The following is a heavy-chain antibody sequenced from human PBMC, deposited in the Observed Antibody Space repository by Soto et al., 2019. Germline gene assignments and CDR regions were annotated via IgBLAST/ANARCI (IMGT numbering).Heavy chain of an antibody. Sequence: PSQTLSLTCAISGDSVSSNSAAWHWIRQSPSRGLEWLGKTYYRSKWYNDYAVSVKSRITINPDTSKNQFSLQLNSVTPEDTAVYYCARGIAAALYNWFDPWAREPWSPSPQ. CDR2: TYYRSKWYN. V-gene: IGHV6-1*01. D-gene: IGHD6-13*01. J-gene: IGHJ5*02. CDR3: ARGIAAALYNWFDP. CDR1: GDSVSSNSAA.